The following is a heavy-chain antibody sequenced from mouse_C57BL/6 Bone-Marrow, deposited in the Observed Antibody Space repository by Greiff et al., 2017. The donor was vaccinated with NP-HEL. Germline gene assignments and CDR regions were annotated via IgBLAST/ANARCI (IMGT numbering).Heavy chain of an antibody. CDR1: GFNIKDDY. CDR2: IDPENGDT. CDR3: AGWLLRFAY. D-gene: IGHD2-3*01. J-gene: IGHJ3*01. Sequence: VQLQQSGAELVRPGASVKLSRTASGFNIKDDYMHWVKQRPEQGLEWIGWIDPENGDTEYASKFQGKATITADTSSNTAYLQLSSLTSEDTAVYYCAGWLLRFAYWGQGTLVTVSA. V-gene: IGHV14-4*01.